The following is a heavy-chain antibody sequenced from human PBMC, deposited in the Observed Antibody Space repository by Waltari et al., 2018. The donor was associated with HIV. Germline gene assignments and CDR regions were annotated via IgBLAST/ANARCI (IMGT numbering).Heavy chain of an antibody. V-gene: IGHV3-23*01. CDR1: GFNFGTYS. J-gene: IGHJ2*01. Sequence: QLLESGGAFVQSGGSLRLSCAASGFNFGTYSMAWVRQAPGKGLGGVSIFCGGAKWYAYVVQDRFTISRDDSKSTLYLQMNRLRPDDSAFYYCVRAIFGGNGWKWYYFDLWGRGTLVSVSS. CDR2: IFCGGAK. D-gene: IGHD2-15*01. CDR3: VRAIFGGNGWKWYYFDL.